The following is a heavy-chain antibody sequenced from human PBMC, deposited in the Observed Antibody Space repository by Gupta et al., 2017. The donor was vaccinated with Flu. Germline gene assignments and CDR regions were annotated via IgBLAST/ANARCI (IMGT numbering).Heavy chain of an antibody. J-gene: IGHJ2*01. D-gene: IGHD2-15*01. CDR3: AKAGCSGGSGSSYWYFDL. V-gene: IGHV3-23*01. CDR2: ISGSGGST. Sequence: EVQLLESGGGLVQPGGSLRLSCAASGFTFSSYAMSWVRQAPGKGLEWVSAISGSGGSTYYADSVKGRFTISRDNSKNTLYLQMNSLRAEETAVYYCAKAGCSGGSGSSYWYFDLWGRGTLVTVSS. CDR1: GFTFSSYA.